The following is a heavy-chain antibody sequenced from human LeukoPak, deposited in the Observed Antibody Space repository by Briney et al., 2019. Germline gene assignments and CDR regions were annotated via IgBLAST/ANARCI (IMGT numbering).Heavy chain of an antibody. CDR3: ARVMWGYCSSTSCYEPFDY. D-gene: IGHD2-2*01. V-gene: IGHV3-7*01. J-gene: IGHJ4*02. CDR1: GFTFSSYW. CDR2: IKQDGSEK. Sequence: GGSLRLSCAASGFTFSSYWMSWVRQAPGKGLEWVANIKQDGSEKYYVDSVKGRFTISRDNAKNSLYLQMNSLRAEDTAVYYCARVMWGYCSSTSCYEPFDYWGQGTLVTVSS.